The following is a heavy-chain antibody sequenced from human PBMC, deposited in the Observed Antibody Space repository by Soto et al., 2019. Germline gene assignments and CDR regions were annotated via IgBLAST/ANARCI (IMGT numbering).Heavy chain of an antibody. CDR3: PRHEVKYCTINTCYYSGMDV. J-gene: IGHJ6*02. CDR2: IYPGDSAT. V-gene: IGHV5-51*01. CDR1: GYSFTSYW. D-gene: IGHD2-8*01. Sequence: GESLKISCKGSGYSFTSYWIGWVRQMPGKGLEWMGIIYPGDSATRYSPSFQGQVTISADKTITTAYLQWSILTASDTAMYYCPRHEVKYCTINTCYYSGMDVWGQGPTATVSS.